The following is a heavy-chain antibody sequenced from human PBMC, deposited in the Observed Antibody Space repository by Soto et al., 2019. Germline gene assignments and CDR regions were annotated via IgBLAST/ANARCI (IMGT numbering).Heavy chain of an antibody. CDR2: IKQDGSEE. V-gene: IGHV3-7*01. CDR3: ARIAATGRGWDV. D-gene: IGHD6-13*01. Sequence: EVQLVESGGGLVQPGGSLRLSCVDSGFTFSSYWMSWVRQAPVKGLEWVDNIKQDGSEENYVDSLKGRFTISRDNAKNSMYLQMNSLRAEDTAVYYCARIAATGRGWDVWGQGTTVVVSS. CDR1: GFTFSSYW. J-gene: IGHJ6*02.